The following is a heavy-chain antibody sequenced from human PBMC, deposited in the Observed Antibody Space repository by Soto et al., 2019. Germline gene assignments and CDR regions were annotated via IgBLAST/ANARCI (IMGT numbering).Heavy chain of an antibody. D-gene: IGHD2-21*02. CDR2: IYYSGST. CDR1: GGSISSSSYF. CDR3: ARHPSDFWFDP. V-gene: IGHV4-39*01. Sequence: QLQLQESGPGLVKPSETLSLTCSVSGGSISSSSYFWGWIRQPPGKGLEWIGSIYYSGSTYYNPSLKSRVTVSVDTSKNQFSLKLSSVTAADTAVYYFARHPSDFWFDPWGQGTLGTVSS. J-gene: IGHJ5*02.